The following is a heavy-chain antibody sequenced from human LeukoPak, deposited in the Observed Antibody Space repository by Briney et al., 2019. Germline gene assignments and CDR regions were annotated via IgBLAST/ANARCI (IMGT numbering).Heavy chain of an antibody. J-gene: IGHJ2*01. Sequence: GGSLRLSCAASGFTFSSYAMHWVRQAPGKGLEWVAVISYDGSNKYYADSVKGRFTISRDNSKNTLYLQMNSLRAEDTAVYYCARGPYGSGSYLPSAWYFDLWGRGTLVTVSS. CDR1: GFTFSSYA. D-gene: IGHD3-10*01. V-gene: IGHV3-30-3*01. CDR3: ARGPYGSGSYLPSAWYFDL. CDR2: ISYDGSNK.